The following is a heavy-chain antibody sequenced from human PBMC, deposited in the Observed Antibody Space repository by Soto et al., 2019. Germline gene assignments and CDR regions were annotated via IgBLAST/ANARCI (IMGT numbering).Heavy chain of an antibody. Sequence: QVQLQESGPGLVKPSQTLSLTCTVSGGSISSGGYYWSWIRQHPGKGLEWIGYIYYSGSTYYNPSLKSRVTISVDTSKNQFSLKLSSVTAADTAVYYCARGLVVAATKVRWYFDLWGRGTLVTVSS. CDR2: IYYSGST. D-gene: IGHD2-15*01. V-gene: IGHV4-31*03. CDR1: GGSISSGGYY. CDR3: ARGLVVAATKVRWYFDL. J-gene: IGHJ2*01.